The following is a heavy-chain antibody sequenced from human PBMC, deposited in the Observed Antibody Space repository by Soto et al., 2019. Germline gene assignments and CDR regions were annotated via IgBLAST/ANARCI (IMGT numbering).Heavy chain of an antibody. D-gene: IGHD6-13*01. CDR2: ISSSSSYI. J-gene: IGHJ5*02. Sequence: GSLRLSCAASGFTLSSYSMSWVRQAPGKGLEWVSSISSSSSYIYYIGSVKGRFTISRDNAKNSLDLQMNSLRAEDTAVYYCARGMGSRWRTNWFDPWGLGTLVTVSS. CDR3: ARGMGSRWRTNWFDP. V-gene: IGHV3-21*01. CDR1: GFTLSSYS.